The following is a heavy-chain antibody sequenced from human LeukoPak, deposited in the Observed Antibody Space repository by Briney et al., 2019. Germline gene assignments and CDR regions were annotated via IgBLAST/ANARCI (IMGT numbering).Heavy chain of an antibody. Sequence: SETLSLTCAVSGGSISSGGYSWSWIRQPPGKGLEWIGYIYHSGSTYYNPSLKSRVTISVDRSKNQFSLKLSSVTAADTAVYYCASRYSHTEYWGQGTLVTVSS. CDR1: GGSISSGGYS. V-gene: IGHV4-30-2*01. CDR3: ASRYSHTEY. D-gene: IGHD1-1*01. J-gene: IGHJ4*02. CDR2: IYHSGST.